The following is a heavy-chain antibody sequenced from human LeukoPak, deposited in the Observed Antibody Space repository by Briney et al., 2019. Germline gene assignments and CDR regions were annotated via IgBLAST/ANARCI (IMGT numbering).Heavy chain of an antibody. CDR1: GYSFTTYW. CDR2: FYPYDSHT. J-gene: IGHJ3*02. V-gene: IGHV5-51*01. CDR3: ARKRSSGYYDSSGYAIDAFDM. D-gene: IGHD3-22*01. Sequence: GESLKISCKASGYSFTTYWIGWVRQMPGKGLEWMGIFYPYDSHTTYSPSFQGQVTISADKSINAAYLQWSSLKASDTAMYYCARKRSSGYYDSSGYAIDAFDMWGQGTMVTVSS.